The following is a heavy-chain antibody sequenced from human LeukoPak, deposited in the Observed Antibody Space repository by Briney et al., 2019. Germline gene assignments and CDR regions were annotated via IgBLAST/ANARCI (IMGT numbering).Heavy chain of an antibody. V-gene: IGHV3-23*01. Sequence: GGSLRLSCAASGFTFSSYAMSWVRQAPGKGLEWISAISGSGGSTYYADSVKGRFTISRDNSKNTLYLQMNSLRAEDTAVYYCAKNLWFGEYNDYWGQGTLVTVSS. J-gene: IGHJ4*02. D-gene: IGHD3-10*01. CDR2: ISGSGGST. CDR1: GFTFSSYA. CDR3: AKNLWFGEYNDY.